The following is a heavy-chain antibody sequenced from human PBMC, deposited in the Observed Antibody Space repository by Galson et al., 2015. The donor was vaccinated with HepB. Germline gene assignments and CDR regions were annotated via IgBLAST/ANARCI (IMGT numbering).Heavy chain of an antibody. J-gene: IGHJ4*02. D-gene: IGHD3-3*01. V-gene: IGHV1-24*01. CDR1: GYTLTGLS. CDR2: FDPEDGET. CDR3: AKDFAIFGEGYY. Sequence: SVKVSCKVSGYTLTGLSMHWVRQAPGKGLEWMGGFDPEDGETIYAQKFQGRVTMTEDTSTDTAYMELSSLRAEDTAVYYCAKDFAIFGEGYYWGQGTLATVSS.